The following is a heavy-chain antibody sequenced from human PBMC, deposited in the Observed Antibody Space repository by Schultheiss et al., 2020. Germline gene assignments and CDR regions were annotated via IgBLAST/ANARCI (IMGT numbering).Heavy chain of an antibody. Sequence: GESLKISCAASGFTFDDYAMHWVRQATGKGLEWVSTIGTAGDPYYPGSVKGRFTISRDNAKNSLYLQMNSLRAEDTAVYYCARGYSGYACFDYWGQGTLVTVSS. CDR3: ARGYSGYACFDY. J-gene: IGHJ4*02. CDR2: IGTAGDP. CDR1: GFTFDDYA. V-gene: IGHV3-13*05. D-gene: IGHD5-12*01.